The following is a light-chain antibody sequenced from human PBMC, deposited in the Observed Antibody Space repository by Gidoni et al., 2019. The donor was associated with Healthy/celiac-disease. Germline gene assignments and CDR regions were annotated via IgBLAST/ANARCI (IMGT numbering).Light chain of an antibody. V-gene: IGLV2-8*01. CDR3: SSYAGSNNLV. CDR2: EVI. J-gene: IGLJ1*01. CDR1: SSNVGGYNY. Sequence: QSPLTQPPSASVSPRQSVTLPCTGTSSNVGGYNYVSWYQQHPGKAPKLMIYEVITRPSGVPDRFSGCKSGNTASLTGSGLQAEDEADYYCSSYAGSNNLVFGTGTKVTVL.